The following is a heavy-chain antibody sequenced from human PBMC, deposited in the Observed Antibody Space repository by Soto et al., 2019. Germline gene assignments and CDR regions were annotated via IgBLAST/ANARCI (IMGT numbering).Heavy chain of an antibody. J-gene: IGHJ5*02. D-gene: IGHD2-2*01. CDR1: GGSISSSSYY. Sequence: SETLSLTCTVSGGSISSSSYYWGWIRQPPGKGLEWIGSIYYSGSTYYNPSLKSRVTISVDTSKNQFSLKLSSVTAADTAVYYCARLVVPAAMATYWFDPWGQGTLVTVSS. CDR2: IYYSGST. CDR3: ARLVVPAAMATYWFDP. V-gene: IGHV4-39*01.